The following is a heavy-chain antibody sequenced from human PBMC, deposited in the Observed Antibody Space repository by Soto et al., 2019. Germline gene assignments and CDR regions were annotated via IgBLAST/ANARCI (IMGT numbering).Heavy chain of an antibody. CDR1: GFTFSSYS. V-gene: IGHV3-21*01. Sequence: PGGSLRLSCAASGFTFSSYSMNWVRQAPGKGLEWVSSISSSSSYIYYADSVKGRFTISRDNAKNSLYLQMNSLRAEDTAVYYCARDRLSVAGYYYYGMDVWGQGTTVTVSS. CDR2: ISSSSSYI. CDR3: ARDRLSVAGYYYYGMDV. J-gene: IGHJ6*02. D-gene: IGHD6-19*01.